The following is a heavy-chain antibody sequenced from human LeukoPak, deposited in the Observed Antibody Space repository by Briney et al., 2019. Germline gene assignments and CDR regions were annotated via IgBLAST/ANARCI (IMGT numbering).Heavy chain of an antibody. Sequence: GGSLRLSCAASGFTFSIYGMHWVRQAPGKGLEWVAFIRYDGSNKYNADSVKGRFTISRDNSKNTMYLQMNSLRPEDTAVYYCARWSDYSGSHSRRGGFDYWGQGTLVTVSS. D-gene: IGHD1-26*01. CDR1: GFTFSIYG. J-gene: IGHJ4*02. V-gene: IGHV3-30*02. CDR3: ARWSDYSGSHSRRGGFDY. CDR2: IRYDGSNK.